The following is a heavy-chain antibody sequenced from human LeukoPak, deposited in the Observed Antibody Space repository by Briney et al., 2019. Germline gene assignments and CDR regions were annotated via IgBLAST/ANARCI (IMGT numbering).Heavy chain of an antibody. CDR3: ARGSGYSGYAQNDY. CDR2: INHNGST. CDR1: GGSFSGYY. Sequence: SETLSLTCAVYGGSFSGYYWSWIRQPPGKGLEWIGEINHNGSTNYNPSLKSRVTISVDTSKNQFSLKLSSVTAADTAVYYCARGSGYSGYAQNDYWGQGTLVTVSS. V-gene: IGHV4-34*01. D-gene: IGHD5-12*01. J-gene: IGHJ4*02.